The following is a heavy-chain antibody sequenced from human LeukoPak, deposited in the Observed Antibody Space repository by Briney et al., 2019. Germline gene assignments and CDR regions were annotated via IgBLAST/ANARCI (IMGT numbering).Heavy chain of an antibody. CDR2: IQYDGSNE. D-gene: IGHD3-10*02. CDR1: GFTFSSYG. V-gene: IGHV3-30*02. CDR3: AELGITMIGGV. J-gene: IGHJ6*04. Sequence: GGSLRLSCAASGFTFSSYGMHWVRRAPGKGLEWVAYIQYDGSNEQYADSVKGRFSISRDSSKNSLYLQMNSLRAEDTAVYYCAELGITMIGGVWGKGTTVTISS.